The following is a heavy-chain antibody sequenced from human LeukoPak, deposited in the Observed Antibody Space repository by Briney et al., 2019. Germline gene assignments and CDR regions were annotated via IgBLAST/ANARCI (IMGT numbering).Heavy chain of an antibody. D-gene: IGHD3-10*02. CDR3: ARSVFGEFSWLDP. Sequence: SSETLSLTCTVSGGSISSYYWSWIRQPAGKGLEWIGRIYTSGSTNYNPSLKSRVPMSVDTSKNQFSLQLRSVTPPDTAVYYCARSVFGEFSWLDPWGPGTLVTVSP. V-gene: IGHV4-4*07. J-gene: IGHJ5*02. CDR1: GGSISSYY. CDR2: IYTSGST.